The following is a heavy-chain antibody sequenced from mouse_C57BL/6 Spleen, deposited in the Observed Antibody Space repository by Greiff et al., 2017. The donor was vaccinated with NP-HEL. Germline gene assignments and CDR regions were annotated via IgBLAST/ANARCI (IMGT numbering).Heavy chain of an antibody. D-gene: IGHD6-1*01. Sequence: VQLQQSGAELVRPGASVTLSCTASGYTFTDYEMHWVKQTPVHGLEWIGAIDPETGGTAYNQKFKGKAILTADKSSSTAYMELRSLTSEDSAVYYGTRATPFAYWGQGTLVTVSA. V-gene: IGHV1-15*01. CDR3: TRATPFAY. CDR1: GYTFTDYE. J-gene: IGHJ3*01. CDR2: IDPETGGT.